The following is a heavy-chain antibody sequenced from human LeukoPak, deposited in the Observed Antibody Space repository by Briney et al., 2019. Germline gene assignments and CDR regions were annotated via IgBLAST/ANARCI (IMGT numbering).Heavy chain of an antibody. CDR2: IYHSGST. V-gene: IGHV4-38-2*02. Sequence: SETLSLTCTVSGYSISSGYYWGWIRQPPGKGLEWIGSIYHSGSTYYNPSLKSRVTVSVDTSKNQFSLKLSSVTAADTAVYYCARGGSSGWYLDFGYWGQGTLVTASS. CDR1: GYSISSGYY. J-gene: IGHJ4*02. CDR3: ARGGSSGWYLDFGY. D-gene: IGHD6-19*01.